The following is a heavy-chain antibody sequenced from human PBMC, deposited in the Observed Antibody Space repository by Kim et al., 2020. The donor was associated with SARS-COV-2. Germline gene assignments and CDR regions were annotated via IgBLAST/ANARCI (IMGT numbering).Heavy chain of an antibody. Sequence: ASVKVSCKASGYTFTNHAIHWMRQAPGQRLEWMGWINSVSGNTKYSQILQGRVTITRDTSATTAYMELSNLSSEDTDVYYCARDHRSCSTISCYGEGIDYWGQGTLVTVSS. CDR2: INSVSGNT. CDR3: ARDHRSCSTISCYGEGIDY. CDR1: GYTFTNHA. J-gene: IGHJ4*02. D-gene: IGHD2-2*01. V-gene: IGHV1-3*01.